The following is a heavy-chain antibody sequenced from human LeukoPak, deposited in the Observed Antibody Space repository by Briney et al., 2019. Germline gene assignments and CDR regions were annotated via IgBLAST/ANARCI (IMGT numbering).Heavy chain of an antibody. CDR3: ARRGESTSYGDYRFDY. D-gene: IGHD4-17*01. V-gene: IGHV3-23*01. CDR2: ISGSSGLT. Sequence: GGSLRLSCAASGFTFSNYAMSWVRQAPGRGLEWVSAISGSSGLTYYADSVRGRFTISRDNSKNTLFLQMNSLRAEDTAVYYCARRGESTSYGDYRFDYWGQGTLVTVSS. J-gene: IGHJ4*02. CDR1: GFTFSNYA.